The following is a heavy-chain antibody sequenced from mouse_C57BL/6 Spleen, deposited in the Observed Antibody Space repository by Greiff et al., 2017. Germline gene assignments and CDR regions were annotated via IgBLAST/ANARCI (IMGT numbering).Heavy chain of an antibody. V-gene: IGHV1-61*01. J-gene: IGHJ1*03. CDR2: IYPSDSET. D-gene: IGHD1-1*01. CDR1: GYTFTSSW. Sequence: QVQLQQPGAELVRPGSSVKLSCKASGYTFTSSWMDWVKQRPGQGLEWIGNIYPSDSETHYNQKFKDKATLTVDKSSSTAYMQLSSLTSEDSAVYYCARTGYYGGYFDVWGTGTTGTVSS. CDR3: ARTGYYGGYFDV.